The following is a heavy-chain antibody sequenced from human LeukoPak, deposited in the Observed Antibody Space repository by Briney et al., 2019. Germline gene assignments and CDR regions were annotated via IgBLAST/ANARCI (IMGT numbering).Heavy chain of an antibody. D-gene: IGHD1-26*01. CDR3: ARKPSGSYQFDY. CDR1: GYSISSGYY. Sequence: SETLSLTCTVSGYSISSGYYWGWIRQPPGKGLEWIGSIYHSGSTYYNPSLKSRVTISVDTSKNQFSLKLGSVTAADTAVYYCARKPSGSYQFDYWGQGTLVTVSS. V-gene: IGHV4-38-2*02. J-gene: IGHJ4*02. CDR2: IYHSGST.